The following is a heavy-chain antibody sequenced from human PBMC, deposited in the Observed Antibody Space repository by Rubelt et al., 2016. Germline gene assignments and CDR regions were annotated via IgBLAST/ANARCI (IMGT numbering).Heavy chain of an antibody. V-gene: IGHV4-39*07. CDR1: DDSINSDSFY. Sequence: QPQVQESGPGLVKPSETLSLTCTVSDDSINSDSFYWGWVRRPPGKGLEWIGNFYYSGRTNFNPSLKSRVTISFDTSKDQFSLKLTSVTAADTALYYCARRNDFDIWGQGTMVTVSS. CDR3: ARRNDFDI. CDR2: FYYSGRT. J-gene: IGHJ3*02.